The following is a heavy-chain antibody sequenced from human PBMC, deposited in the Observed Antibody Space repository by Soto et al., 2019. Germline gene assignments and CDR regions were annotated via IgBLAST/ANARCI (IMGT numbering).Heavy chain of an antibody. CDR1: GYTFTRNG. J-gene: IGHJ6*02. D-gene: IGHD3-22*01. CDR2: ISPKSGSI. CDR3: VKDRDSNSWPSRDV. Sequence: ASVKVSCKTSGYTFTRNGISWVRQAPGQGLEWMGWISPKSGSIKYAQKFQGRVIMTTDTSTSTAYMEVRSLRSDGTAVYYCVKDRDSNSWPSRDVWGPGTTVTV. V-gene: IGHV1-18*01.